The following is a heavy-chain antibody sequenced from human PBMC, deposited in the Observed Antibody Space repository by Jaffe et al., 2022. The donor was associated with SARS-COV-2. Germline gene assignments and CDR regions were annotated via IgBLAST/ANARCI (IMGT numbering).Heavy chain of an antibody. J-gene: IGHJ4*02. CDR3: AREVSDNDENSYFVFDY. V-gene: IGHV3-33*01. D-gene: IGHD1-1*01. Sequence: QVQLVESGGGVVQPGRSLRVSCAASGFSFRSHGMHWVRQAPGKGLEWVAVIWYDGSNKDYADSVKGRFTISRDNSKNTLYLQMNSLRAEDTAVYYCAREVSDNDENSYFVFDYWGQGTLVTVSS. CDR1: GFSFRSHG. CDR2: IWYDGSNK.